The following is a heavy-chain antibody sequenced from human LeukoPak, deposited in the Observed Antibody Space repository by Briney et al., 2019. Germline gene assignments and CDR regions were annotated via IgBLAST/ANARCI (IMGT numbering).Heavy chain of an antibody. CDR3: APGVVAAASFDY. V-gene: IGHV1-2*06. CDR1: GYTFTGYY. CDR2: INPNSGGT. Sequence: ASVKVSCKASGYTFTGYYMHWVRQAPGQGLEWIGRINPNSGGTNYAQKFQGRVTMTRDTSISTAYMELSRLRSDDTAVYYCAPGVVAAASFDYWGQGTLVTVSS. D-gene: IGHD2-15*01. J-gene: IGHJ4*02.